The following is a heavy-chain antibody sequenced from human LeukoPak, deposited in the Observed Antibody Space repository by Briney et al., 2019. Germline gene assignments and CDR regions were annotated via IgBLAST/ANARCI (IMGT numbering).Heavy chain of an antibody. CDR2: IYHSGST. CDR1: DYSINSDYY. CDR3: ARDAIIVVTPHRYFDY. J-gene: IGHJ4*02. V-gene: IGHV4-38-2*02. Sequence: SETLSLTCTVSDYSINSDYYWGWIRQPPGKGLEWIGRIYHSGSTYYNPSLKRRVTISVHTSKNQFSLKLSSVTAADTAVYYCARDAIIVVTPHRYFDYWGQGTLVTVSS. D-gene: IGHD3-22*01.